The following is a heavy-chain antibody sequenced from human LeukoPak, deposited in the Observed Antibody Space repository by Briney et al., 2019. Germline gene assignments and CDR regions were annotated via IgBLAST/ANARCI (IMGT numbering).Heavy chain of an antibody. CDR2: IKSKTDGGTT. J-gene: IGHJ1*01. CDR3: TTYRPITMIVVVISDEYFQH. D-gene: IGHD3-22*01. CDR1: GFTFSNAW. Sequence: GGSLRLSCAASGFTFSNAWMSWVRQAPGKGLEWVGRIKSKTDGGTTDYAAPVKGRFTISRDDSKNTLYLQMNSLKTEDTALYYCTTYRPITMIVVVISDEYFQHWGQDTLVTVSS. V-gene: IGHV3-15*01.